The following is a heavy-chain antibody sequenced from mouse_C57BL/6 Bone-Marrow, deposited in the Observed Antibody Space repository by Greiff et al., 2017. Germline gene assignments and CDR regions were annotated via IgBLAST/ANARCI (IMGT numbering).Heavy chain of an antibody. CDR2: IYPGDGDT. CDR3: ARDYGHYFDY. CDR1: GYAFSSSW. J-gene: IGHJ2*01. Sequence: QVQLQQSGPELVKPGASVKISCKASGYAFSSSWMNWVKQSPGKGLEWIGRIYPGDGDTNYNGKFKGKATLTADKSSSTAYMQLSSLTSEDSAVYFCARDYGHYFDYWGQGTTLTVSS. D-gene: IGHD1-1*02. V-gene: IGHV1-82*01.